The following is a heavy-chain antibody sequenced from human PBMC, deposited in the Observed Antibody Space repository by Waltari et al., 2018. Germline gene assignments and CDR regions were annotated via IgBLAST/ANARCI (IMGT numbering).Heavy chain of an antibody. D-gene: IGHD6-19*01. V-gene: IGHV3-21*01. J-gene: IGHJ4*02. CDR2: ISSSSSYI. Sequence: EVQLVESGGGLVKPGGSLRLSCAASGFTFSSYSMNWVRQAPGKGLEWVSSISSSSSYIYYADSVKGRFTISRDNAKNSLYLQMNSLRAEDTAVYYCARSQYSSGWYAGDDWGQGTLVTVSS. CDR1: GFTFSSYS. CDR3: ARSQYSSGWYAGDD.